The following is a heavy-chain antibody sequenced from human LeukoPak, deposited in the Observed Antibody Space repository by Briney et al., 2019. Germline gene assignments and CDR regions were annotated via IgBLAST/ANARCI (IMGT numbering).Heavy chain of an antibody. CDR2: ISGSGGST. J-gene: IGHJ4*02. CDR1: GFTFSSYA. CDR3: AKDSVVVEAPIDY. Sequence: GGSLTLSCTPSGFTFSSYAMSWVRQAPGKGLEWVSAISGSGGSTYYADSVKGRFTISRDNSKNTLYLQMNSLRAEDTAVYYCAKDSVVVEAPIDYWGQGTLVTVSS. D-gene: IGHD2-21*01. V-gene: IGHV3-23*01.